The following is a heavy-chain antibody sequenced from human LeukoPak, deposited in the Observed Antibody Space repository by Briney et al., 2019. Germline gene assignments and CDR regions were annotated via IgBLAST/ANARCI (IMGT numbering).Heavy chain of an antibody. CDR1: GYPFTSYA. V-gene: IGHV1-18*01. CDR3: ARYLVPGAISPSYYYYMDV. D-gene: IGHD2-2*01. CDR2: ISGYNGDT. J-gene: IGHJ6*03. Sequence: ASVKVSCKTSGYPFTSYAMSWARQAPGQGLEWMGWISGYNGDTNYAQKIQGRVTMTRDTSTTTAYMELRSLRSDDTAVYYCARYLVPGAISPSYYYYMDVWGKGTTVIVSS.